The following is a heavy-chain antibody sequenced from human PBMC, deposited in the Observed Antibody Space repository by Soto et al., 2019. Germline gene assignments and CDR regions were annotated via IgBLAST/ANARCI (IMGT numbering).Heavy chain of an antibody. Sequence: SQTLSLTCAISGDSVSSNSAASNWISQSPSRGLEWLGRTYYRSKWYNDYEVSVRSRITVNPDTSKNQFSLQLNSVTPEDTAVYYCARGRMGLYYFDYWGQGTLVTVSS. D-gene: IGHD2-8*01. CDR2: TYYRSKWYN. V-gene: IGHV6-1*01. J-gene: IGHJ4*02. CDR1: GDSVSSNSAA. CDR3: ARGRMGLYYFDY.